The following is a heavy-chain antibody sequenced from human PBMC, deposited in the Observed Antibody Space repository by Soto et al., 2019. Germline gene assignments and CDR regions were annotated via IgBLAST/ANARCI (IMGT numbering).Heavy chain of an antibody. CDR3: ARESRNYYGSGSYYKKGWFDS. J-gene: IGHJ5*01. CDR2: INSDGSST. V-gene: IGHV3-74*01. Sequence: EVQLVESGGGLVQPGGSLRLSCAASGFTFSSYWMHWVRQAPGKGLVWVSRINSDGSSTSYADSVKGRFTISRDNAKNTLYLQMNSLRAEDTAVYYCARESRNYYGSGSYYKKGWFDSWGQGTLVTVSS. D-gene: IGHD3-10*01. CDR1: GFTFSSYW.